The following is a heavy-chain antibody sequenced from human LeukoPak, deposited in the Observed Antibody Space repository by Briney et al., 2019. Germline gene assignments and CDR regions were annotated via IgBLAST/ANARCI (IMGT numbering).Heavy chain of an antibody. V-gene: IGHV3-74*01. J-gene: IGHJ4*02. CDR2: INSDGSST. D-gene: IGHD3-10*01. Sequence: GGSLRLSCAASGFTFSSYWMHWVRQVPGKGLVWVSRINSDGSSTSYADSVKGRFTISRDNAKNTLYVQMNSLRAEDTAVYYCARDRLGLLWFGEPTFDYWGQGTLVTVSS. CDR3: ARDRLGLLWFGEPTFDY. CDR1: GFTFSSYW.